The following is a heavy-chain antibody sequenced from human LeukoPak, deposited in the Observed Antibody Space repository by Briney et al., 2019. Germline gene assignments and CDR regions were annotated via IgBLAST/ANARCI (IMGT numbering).Heavy chain of an antibody. CDR1: GFTFGSYE. CDR2: IASGGGANR. CDR3: ARIGTTTRGPAGLDV. J-gene: IGHJ6*02. V-gene: IGHV3-48*03. Sequence: GGSLTLSCAASGFTFGSYEMTWVRQAPGKGLEWVSYIASGGGANRFYSESVKGRFTISRDNAKNTLYLHMNSLRAEDTGVYYCARIGTTTRGPAGLDVWGQGTTVTVSS. D-gene: IGHD2/OR15-2a*01.